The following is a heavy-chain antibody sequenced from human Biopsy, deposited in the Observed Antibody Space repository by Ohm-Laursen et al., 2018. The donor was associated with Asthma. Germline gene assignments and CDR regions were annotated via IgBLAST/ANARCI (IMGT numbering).Heavy chain of an antibody. J-gene: IGHJ4*02. CDR2: ISFDGSNK. V-gene: IGHV3-30*18. CDR1: GFTFSNYG. D-gene: IGHD1-26*01. CDR3: AKDVFPGWELRRGTDY. Sequence: LSLTCAASGFTFSNYGMHWVRQAPGKGLDWVAVISFDGSNKNYTDSVKGRFTISRDNSRNTLHLQMNSLRAEDTAVYYCAKDVFPGWELRRGTDYWDQGTLVTVSS.